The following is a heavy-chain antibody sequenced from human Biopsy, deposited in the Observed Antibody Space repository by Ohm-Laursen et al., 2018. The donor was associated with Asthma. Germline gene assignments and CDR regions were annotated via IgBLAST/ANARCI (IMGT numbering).Heavy chain of an antibody. V-gene: IGHV1-24*01. CDR1: GYSLTDLS. Sequence: SVKVSCKLSGYSLTDLSMHWVRQAPGQGLEWMGGHDHEEGGTVNARRFQGRVTMTEDTSTDTAYMELSSLSSDDTAVYFCARDYDGDYVQRHLPLAYWGQGTLVTVSS. D-gene: IGHD4-17*01. CDR2: HDHEEGGT. CDR3: ARDYDGDYVQRHLPLAY. J-gene: IGHJ4*02.